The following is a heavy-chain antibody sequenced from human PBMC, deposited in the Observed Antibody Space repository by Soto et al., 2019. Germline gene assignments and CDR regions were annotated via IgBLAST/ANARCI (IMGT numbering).Heavy chain of an antibody. J-gene: IGHJ4*02. D-gene: IGHD3-10*01. CDR3: AKAQGLLWFYDY. CDR2: ISGSGGST. CDR1: GFTFSSYA. Sequence: GGSLRLSCAASGFTFSSYAMSWVRQAPGKGLEWVSAISGSGGSTYYADSVKGRFTISRDSSKNTLYLQMNSLRAEDTAVYYCAKAQGLLWFYDYWGQGTLVTVSS. V-gene: IGHV3-23*01.